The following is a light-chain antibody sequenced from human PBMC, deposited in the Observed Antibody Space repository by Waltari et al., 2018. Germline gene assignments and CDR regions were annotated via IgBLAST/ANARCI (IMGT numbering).Light chain of an antibody. J-gene: IGKJ2*01. V-gene: IGKV2-28*01. CDR3: MQALQTPPT. CDR2: LGS. CDR1: QSLLHSNGYNY. Sequence: DIVMTQSPLSLPVTPGEPASISCRSSQSLLHSNGYNYLDCDLQKPGQSPQLLIYLGSNRASGVPDRFSGSGSGTDFTLKISRVEAEDVGVYYCMQALQTPPTFGQGTKLEIK.